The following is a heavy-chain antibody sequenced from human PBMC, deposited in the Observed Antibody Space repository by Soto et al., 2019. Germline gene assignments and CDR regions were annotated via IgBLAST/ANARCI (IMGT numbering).Heavy chain of an antibody. J-gene: IGHJ4*02. D-gene: IGHD5-12*01. Sequence: QVQLQQWGAGLLKPSETLSLTCAVYGGSFSGYYWSWIRQPPVKGLEWIGEINHSGSTNYNPSLRSRVTTSVDTSKNQFSLKLSSVTAADTAVYYCARALRGYSGYDRWGQGTLVTVSS. CDR3: ARALRGYSGYDR. V-gene: IGHV4-34*01. CDR1: GGSFSGYY. CDR2: INHSGST.